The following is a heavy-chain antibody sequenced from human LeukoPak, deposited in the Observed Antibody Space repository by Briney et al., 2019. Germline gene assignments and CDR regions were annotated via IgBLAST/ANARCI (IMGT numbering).Heavy chain of an antibody. D-gene: IGHD3-10*01. CDR1: GFTFSSYA. CDR3: AKGHYYGSGSLDY. V-gene: IGHV3-23*01. J-gene: IGHJ4*02. CDR2: IGGRDGST. Sequence: GGSLRLSCAASGFTFSSYAMHWVRQAPGKGLEWVSAIGGRDGSTYYADSVKGRFTISRDNSKNTLHVQMNSLRAEDTAVYYCAKGHYYGSGSLDYWGQGTLVTVSS.